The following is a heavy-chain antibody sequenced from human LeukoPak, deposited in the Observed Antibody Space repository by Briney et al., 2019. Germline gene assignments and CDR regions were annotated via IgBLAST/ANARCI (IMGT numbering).Heavy chain of an antibody. CDR3: ARVANYGGNSG. CDR2: IYSVGST. V-gene: IGHV3-53*01. D-gene: IGHD4-23*01. Sequence: GGSLRLSCAASGFTVSSNYMGWFRQAPGKGLEWVSVIYSVGSTYYADSVKVRFTISRDNSKNTLYLQMNILRAEDTAVYYCARVANYGGNSGWGQGTLVTVSS. CDR1: GFTVSSNY. J-gene: IGHJ4*02.